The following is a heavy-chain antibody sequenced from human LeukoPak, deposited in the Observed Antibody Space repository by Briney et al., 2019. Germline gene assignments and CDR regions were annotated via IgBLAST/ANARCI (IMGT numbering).Heavy chain of an antibody. CDR3: ARDYDILTGYYAFDI. Sequence: GGSLRLSCAASGFTFSSYGMHRVRQAPGKGLEWVAVIWYDGSNKYYADSVKGRFTISRDNSKNTLYLQMNSLRAEDTAVYYCARDYDILTGYYAFDIWGQGTMVTVSS. J-gene: IGHJ3*02. CDR1: GFTFSSYG. D-gene: IGHD3-9*01. CDR2: IWYDGSNK. V-gene: IGHV3-33*01.